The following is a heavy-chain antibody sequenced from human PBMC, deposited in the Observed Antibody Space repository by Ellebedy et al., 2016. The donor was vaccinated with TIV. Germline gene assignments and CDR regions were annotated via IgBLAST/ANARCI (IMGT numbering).Heavy chain of an antibody. J-gene: IGHJ4*02. CDR3: ARGPDMYGSGSYYTAVY. V-gene: IGHV1-46*01. CDR2: INPSGGST. D-gene: IGHD3-10*01. CDR1: GYTFTSYY. Sequence: ASVKVSCKASGYTFTSYYMHWVRQAPGQGLEWMGIINPSGGSTSYAQKFQGRVTMTRDTSTSTVYMELSSLRSEDTAVYYCARGPDMYGSGSYYTAVYWGQGTLVTVSS.